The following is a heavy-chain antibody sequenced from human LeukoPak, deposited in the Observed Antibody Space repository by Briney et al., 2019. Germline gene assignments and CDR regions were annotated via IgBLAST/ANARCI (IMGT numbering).Heavy chain of an antibody. V-gene: IGHV1-2*02. CDR2: INPNSGGT. J-gene: IGHJ6*03. D-gene: IGHD4-17*01. Sequence: ASVKVSCKASGYTFTGYYMHWVRQAPGQGLEWMGWINPNSGGTNYAQKFQGRVTMTRDTSISTAYMELSRLRSDDTAVYYCARENGPPALNYGDYPYGVGERTRYYYYMDVWGKGTTVTISS. CDR1: GYTFTGYY. CDR3: ARENGPPALNYGDYPYGVGERTRYYYYMDV.